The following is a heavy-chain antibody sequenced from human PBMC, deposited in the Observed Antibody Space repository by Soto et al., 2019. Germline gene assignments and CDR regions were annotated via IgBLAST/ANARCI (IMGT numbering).Heavy chain of an antibody. J-gene: IGHJ4*02. D-gene: IGHD4-17*01. V-gene: IGHV4-34*01. CDR2: INHSGST. CDR3: ARGIYGDYSSGSPFDY. Sequence: NPSETLSLTCAVYGGSFSGYYWSWIRQPPGKGLEWIGEINHSGSTNYNPSLKSRVTISVDTSKNQFSLKLSSVTAADTAVYYCARGIYGDYSSGSPFDYWGQGTLVTVSS. CDR1: GGSFSGYY.